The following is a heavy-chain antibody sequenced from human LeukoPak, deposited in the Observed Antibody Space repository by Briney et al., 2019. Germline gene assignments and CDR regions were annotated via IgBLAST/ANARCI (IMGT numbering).Heavy chain of an antibody. J-gene: IGHJ4*02. V-gene: IGHV1-8*02. CDR2: MNPNSGNT. CDR1: GYTFTSYG. Sequence: ASVKVSCKASGYTFTSYGISWVRQAPGQGLEWMGWMNPNSGNTGYAQKFQGRVTMTRNASISTAYMELSSLRSEDTAVYYCARGDFWSGYYQVFDYWGQGTLVTVSS. CDR3: ARGDFWSGYYQVFDY. D-gene: IGHD3-3*01.